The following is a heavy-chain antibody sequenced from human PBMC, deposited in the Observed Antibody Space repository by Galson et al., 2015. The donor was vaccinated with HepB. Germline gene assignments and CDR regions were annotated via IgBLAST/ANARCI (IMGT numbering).Heavy chain of an antibody. Sequence: SLRLSCAASGFTFRTYTFHWFRQAPGKGLEWVALISSVGSKNNYADSARGRFTISRDNSWNTVYLQMSSLRPEDTAVYYCARAENCGGGECWLVDSWGLGTLVTVSS. CDR3: ARAENCGGGECWLVDS. CDR1: GFTFRTYT. CDR2: ISSVGSKN. J-gene: IGHJ5*01. V-gene: IGHV3-30*04. D-gene: IGHD2-21*01.